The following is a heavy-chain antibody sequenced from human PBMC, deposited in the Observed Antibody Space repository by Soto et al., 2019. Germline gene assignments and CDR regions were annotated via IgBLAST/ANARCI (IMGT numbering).Heavy chain of an antibody. Sequence: ASVKVSCKASGYTFTSYGISWVRQAPGQGLEWMGWISAYNGNTNYAQKLQGRVTMTTDTSTSTAYMELRSLRSDDTAVYYCARESYDFWSGYYTGREGHQNYYYYGMDVWGQGTTVTVS. V-gene: IGHV1-18*01. CDR1: GYTFTSYG. CDR2: ISAYNGNT. CDR3: ARESYDFWSGYYTGREGHQNYYYYGMDV. D-gene: IGHD3-3*01. J-gene: IGHJ6*02.